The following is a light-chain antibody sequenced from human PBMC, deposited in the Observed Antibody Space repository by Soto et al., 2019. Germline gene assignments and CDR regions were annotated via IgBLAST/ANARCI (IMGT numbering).Light chain of an antibody. J-gene: IGLJ1*01. CDR1: SGDIGSYNR. Sequence: QSVLTQPASVSGSPGQSITISCTGTSGDIGSYNRVSWYQQHPGKAPKLIIYEVTNRPSGVSYRFSASKSGNTASLTISGLQSEDEADYYCISYTGKSASYVFGTGTKVTVL. CDR3: ISYTGKSASYV. CDR2: EVT. V-gene: IGLV2-14*01.